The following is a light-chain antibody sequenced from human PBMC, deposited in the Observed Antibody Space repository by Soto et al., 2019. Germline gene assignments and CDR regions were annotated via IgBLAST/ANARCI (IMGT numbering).Light chain of an antibody. CDR1: SSDVGGYNY. V-gene: IGLV2-14*03. CDR3: SSSTGSSVI. CDR2: DVT. J-gene: IGLJ2*01. Sequence: QSVLTQPASVSGSPGQSITISCTGTSSDVGGYNYVSWYQHHPGKGPKLMIFDVTYRPSGVSNRFSGSKSGNTASLTISGLQAEDEADYYCSSSTGSSVIFGGGTKVTVL.